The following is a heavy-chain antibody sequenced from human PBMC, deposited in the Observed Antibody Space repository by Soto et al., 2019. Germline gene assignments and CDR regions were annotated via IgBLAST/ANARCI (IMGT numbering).Heavy chain of an antibody. D-gene: IGHD6-6*01. CDR1: GYSFTSYW. CDR2: IDPSDSYT. V-gene: IGHV5-10-1*01. J-gene: IGHJ4*02. Sequence: PGESLKISCKGSGYSFTSYWISWVRQMPGKGLEWMGRIDPSDSYTNYSPSFQGHVTISADKSISTAYLQWSSLKASDTAMYYCARHEALEYSSSSIIYWGQGTLVTVSS. CDR3: ARHEALEYSSSSIIY.